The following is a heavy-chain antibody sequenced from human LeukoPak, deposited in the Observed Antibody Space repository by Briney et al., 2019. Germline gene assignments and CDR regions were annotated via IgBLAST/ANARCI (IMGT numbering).Heavy chain of an antibody. V-gene: IGHV1-46*01. CDR1: GYTFTSYY. D-gene: IGHD1-26*01. J-gene: IGHJ4*02. CDR2: TKPSGGST. CDR3: ARDLGSVIVGALFDY. Sequence: ASVKVSCKPSGYTFTSYYMRWVRHAPGQGLEWMGITKPSGGSTSYAQKFQGRVTMTRDMYPSTGYMELSSLRSEDTAVYYCARDLGSVIVGALFDYWGQGTLVTVSS.